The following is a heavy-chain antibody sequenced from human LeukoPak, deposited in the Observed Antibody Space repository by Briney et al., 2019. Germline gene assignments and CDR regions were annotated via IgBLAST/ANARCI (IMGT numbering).Heavy chain of an antibody. CDR2: ISADGGST. Sequence: GGSLRLSCVASGLNFDDSAMHWVRQAPGKGLEWVSLISADGGSTFSADSVKGRFSISRDNSKNSLYLQMNSLRSEDAAMYYCAKESGKFDYWGQGTLVAVSS. J-gene: IGHJ4*02. CDR3: AKESGKFDY. CDR1: GLNFDDSA. V-gene: IGHV3-43*02.